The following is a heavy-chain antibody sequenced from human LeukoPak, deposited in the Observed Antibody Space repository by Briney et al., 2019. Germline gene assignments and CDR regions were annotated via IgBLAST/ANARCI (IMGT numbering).Heavy chain of an antibody. CDR3: ARDGFSSGWYGWWDY. J-gene: IGHJ4*02. V-gene: IGHV3-53*01. CDR2: IYSGGST. D-gene: IGHD6-19*01. CDR1: GFTFSSYG. Sequence: GGTLRLSCAASGFTFSSYGMSWVRQAPGKGLEWVSVIYSGGSTYYADSVKGRFTMSRDNSKNTLYLQMNNLRAEDTAVYYCARDGFSSGWYGWWDYWGQGTLVTVSS.